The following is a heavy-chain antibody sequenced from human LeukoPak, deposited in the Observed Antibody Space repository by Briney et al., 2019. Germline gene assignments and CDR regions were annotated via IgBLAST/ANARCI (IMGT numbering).Heavy chain of an antibody. Sequence: GGSLRLSCAASGFTFSSYWMTWVRQSPGKGLEWVANIKLDGSETYYVDSVRGRFTIYRDNAKNSLYLQMNSLRAEDTAVYYCARINSVNYYFDYWGQGTLVTVSS. CDR3: ARINSVNYYFDY. J-gene: IGHJ4*02. CDR2: IKLDGSET. V-gene: IGHV3-7*01. D-gene: IGHD5/OR15-5a*01. CDR1: GFTFSSYW.